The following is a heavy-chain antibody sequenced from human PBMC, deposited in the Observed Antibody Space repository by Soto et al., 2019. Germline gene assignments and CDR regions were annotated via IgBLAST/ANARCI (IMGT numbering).Heavy chain of an antibody. CDR3: AKDPGARSSSSDADY. D-gene: IGHD6-6*01. V-gene: IGHV3-30*18. CDR2: ISYDGSNK. CDR1: GFTFSSYG. J-gene: IGHJ4*02. Sequence: GSLRISCAASGFTFSSYGMHWVRQAPGKGLEWVAVISYDGSNKYYADSVKGRFTISRDNSKNTLYLQMNSLRAEDTAVYYCAKDPGARSSSSDADYWGQGTLVTVSS.